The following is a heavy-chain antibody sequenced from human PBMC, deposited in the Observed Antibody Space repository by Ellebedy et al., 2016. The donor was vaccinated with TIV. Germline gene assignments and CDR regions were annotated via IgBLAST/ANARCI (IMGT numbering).Heavy chain of an antibody. D-gene: IGHD2-15*01. V-gene: IGHV3-23*01. CDR2: ISGSGGAT. CDR3: AKGLGCSGGDCYSGHAFDI. Sequence: PGGSLRLSCAASGFTASGFTFSSYAMAWVRQAPGKGLEWVSAISGSGGATYYADSVKGRFTISRDNSKNTLFLQMNSLRAEDTAAYYCAKGLGCSGGDCYSGHAFDIWGQGTMVTVSS. CDR1: GFTFSSYA. J-gene: IGHJ3*02.